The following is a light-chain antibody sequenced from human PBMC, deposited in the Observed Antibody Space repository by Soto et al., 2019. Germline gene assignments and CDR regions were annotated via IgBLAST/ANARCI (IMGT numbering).Light chain of an antibody. J-gene: IGLJ1*01. Sequence: LTQTASVSGSPGQSITISCAGTSTDVGGYNYVSWYQLHPGKAPKLIIYEDTNRPSGVSDRFSGSKSGNTASLTISGLQAEDEADYYCFSYTSSSTRVFGTGTKVTVL. V-gene: IGLV2-14*01. CDR1: STDVGGYNY. CDR2: EDT. CDR3: FSYTSSSTRV.